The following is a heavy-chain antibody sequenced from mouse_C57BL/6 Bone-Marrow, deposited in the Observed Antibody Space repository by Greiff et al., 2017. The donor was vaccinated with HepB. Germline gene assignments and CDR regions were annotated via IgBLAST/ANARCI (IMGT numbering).Heavy chain of an antibody. D-gene: IGHD1-1*01. Sequence: QVQLQQSGAELVRPGASVTLSCKASGYTFTDYEMHWVKQTPVHGLEWIGAIDPETGGTAYNQKFKGKAILTAEKSSSTAYMELRSLTSEDSAVYYCTRRGGSSYWYFDVWGTGTTVTVSS. CDR3: TRRGGSSYWYFDV. J-gene: IGHJ1*03. V-gene: IGHV1-15*01. CDR1: GYTFTDYE. CDR2: IDPETGGT.